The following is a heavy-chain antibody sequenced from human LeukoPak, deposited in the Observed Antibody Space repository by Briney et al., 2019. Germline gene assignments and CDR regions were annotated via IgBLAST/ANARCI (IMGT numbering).Heavy chain of an antibody. D-gene: IGHD3-10*01. CDR2: INSDGSST. CDR1: GFTFSNSF. V-gene: IGHV3-74*01. Sequence: QPGGSLRPSCAASGFTFSNSFMHWVRQAPGKGLVWVSRINSDGSSTNYADSVKGRFTISRDNAKNTLFLQMNSLRAEDSAVYYCSGGGSITVAGYWGQGTLVTVSS. CDR3: SGGGSITVAGY. J-gene: IGHJ4*02.